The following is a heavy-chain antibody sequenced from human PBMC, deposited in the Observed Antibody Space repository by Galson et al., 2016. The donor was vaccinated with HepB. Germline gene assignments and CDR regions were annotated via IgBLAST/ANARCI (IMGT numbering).Heavy chain of an antibody. V-gene: IGHV3-23*01. CDR1: GFTFSNYD. Sequence: SLRLSCAASGFTFSNYDMSWVRQAPGKGLEWVSSITNSGSNTYYADSVKGRFTISRDNSKNTLYLQMSSLRAEDTALYYCAKVNRAGACKRFDYWGQGTLVTVSS. CDR2: ITNSGSNT. J-gene: IGHJ4*02. CDR3: AKVNRAGACKRFDY. D-gene: IGHD2-21*02.